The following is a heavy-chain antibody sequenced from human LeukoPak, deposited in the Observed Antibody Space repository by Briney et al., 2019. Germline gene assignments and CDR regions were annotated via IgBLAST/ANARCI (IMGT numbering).Heavy chain of an antibody. V-gene: IGHV4-59*01. J-gene: IGHJ4*02. CDR1: GGSISSYY. CDR2: IYYSGST. CDR3: ARVFESIAAAGTIFDY. D-gene: IGHD6-13*01. Sequence: PSETLSLTCTVSGGSISSYYWSWIRQPPGKGLEWIGYIYYSGSTNYNPSLKSRVTISVDTSKNQFSLKLSSVTAADTAVYYCARVFESIAAAGTIFDYWGQGTLVTVSS.